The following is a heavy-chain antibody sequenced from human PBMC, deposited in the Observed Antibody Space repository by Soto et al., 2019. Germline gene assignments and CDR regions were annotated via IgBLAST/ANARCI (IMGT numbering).Heavy chain of an antibody. CDR3: AKARDIVATGGVDV. CDR1: GFTFDDYA. Sequence: HPGGSLRLSCAASGFTFDDYAMHWVRQAPGKGLEWVSLISWDGGSTYYADSVKGRFTISRDNSKNSLYLQMNSLRAEDTALYYCAKARDIVATGGVDVWGQGTTVTVSS. D-gene: IGHD5-12*01. J-gene: IGHJ6*02. CDR2: ISWDGGST. V-gene: IGHV3-43D*04.